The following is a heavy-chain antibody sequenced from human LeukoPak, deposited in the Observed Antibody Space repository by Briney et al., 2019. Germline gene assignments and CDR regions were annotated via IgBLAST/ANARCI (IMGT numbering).Heavy chain of an antibody. D-gene: IGHD6-6*01. CDR1: GFTFSSYA. J-gene: IGHJ3*02. CDR2: ISGSGGST. V-gene: IGHV3-23*01. Sequence: GGSLRLSCAASGFTFSSYAMSWVRQAPGKGLEWVSAISGSGGSTYYADSVKGRFTISRDNSKNTLYLQMNSLRAEDTAVYYCVGYSSSSGAFDIWGQGTMVTVSS. CDR3: VGYSSSSGAFDI.